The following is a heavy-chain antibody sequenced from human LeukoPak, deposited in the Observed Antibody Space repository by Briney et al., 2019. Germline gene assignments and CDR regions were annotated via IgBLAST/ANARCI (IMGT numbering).Heavy chain of an antibody. J-gene: IGHJ4*02. CDR3: ARVYDSSGYLDY. CDR2: IYYSGTT. D-gene: IGHD3-22*01. Sequence: SETLSLTCTVSGGSISSHSWSWIRQPPGKELEWIGYIYYSGTTNYNPSLKSRVSMSVDTSKNQFSLKLSSVTAADTAVYYCARVYDSSGYLDYWGQGTLVTVSS. CDR1: GGSISSHS. V-gene: IGHV4-59*11.